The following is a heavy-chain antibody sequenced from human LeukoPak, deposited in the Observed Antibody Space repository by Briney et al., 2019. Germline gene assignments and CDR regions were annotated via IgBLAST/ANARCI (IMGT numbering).Heavy chain of an antibody. CDR2: IYYSGST. CDR1: GGSISTYY. J-gene: IGHJ2*01. CDR3: ARCSSSSSWYMVWYFDL. V-gene: IGHV4-39*01. D-gene: IGHD6-13*01. Sequence: PSETLSLTCTVSGGSISTYYWGWIRQPPGKGLEWIGSIYYSGSTYYNPSLKSRVTISVDTSKNQFSLKLSSVTVADTAVYYCARCSSSSSWYMVWYFDLWGRGTLVTVSS.